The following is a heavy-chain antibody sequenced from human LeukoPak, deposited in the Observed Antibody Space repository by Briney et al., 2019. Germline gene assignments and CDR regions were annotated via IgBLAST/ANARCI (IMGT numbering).Heavy chain of an antibody. CDR2: IYSAST. V-gene: IGHV4-59*01. CDR1: GGSIDSYY. CDR3: ARGRTSGGYPHFDY. D-gene: IGHD6-19*01. Sequence: ASETLSLTCTVSGGSIDSYYWTWIRQPPGKGLEWIAYIYSASTNYNPSLKSRATITVDTSRNQFSLKLRSVTAADMAVYYCARGRTSGGYPHFDYWGQGIQVTVSS. J-gene: IGHJ4*02.